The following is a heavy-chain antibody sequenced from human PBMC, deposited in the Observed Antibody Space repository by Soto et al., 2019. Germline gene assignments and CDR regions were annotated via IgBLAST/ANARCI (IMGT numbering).Heavy chain of an antibody. V-gene: IGHV3-48*01. Sequence: GGSLRLSCAAAGCTFSTYSRNWVRQAPGKGLEWISYISDSSSTILYADSVKGRFTISRDNANNLLFLQMHSLRAEDTAVYYCARVPYSTSSVNWFDSWGQGTLVTVSS. J-gene: IGHJ5*01. D-gene: IGHD6-6*01. CDR2: ISDSSSTI. CDR1: GCTFSTYS. CDR3: ARVPYSTSSVNWFDS.